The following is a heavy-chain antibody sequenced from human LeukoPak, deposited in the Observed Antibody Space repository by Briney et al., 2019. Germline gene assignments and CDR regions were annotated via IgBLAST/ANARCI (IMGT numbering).Heavy chain of an antibody. CDR3: ARGRQDVTMIVVIMTAVSYYLDV. CDR1: GGSFSGYY. CDR2: MNPSGST. J-gene: IGHJ6*03. Sequence: SETLSLTCAVYGGSFSGYYWTWIRHTPEKGLEWVGEMNPSGSTNYNPSLKSRVTISVDTSKNQFSLTLSSVTAADTAVYYCARGRQDVTMIVVIMTAVSYYLDVWGKGTTVTVS. D-gene: IGHD3-22*01. V-gene: IGHV4-34*01.